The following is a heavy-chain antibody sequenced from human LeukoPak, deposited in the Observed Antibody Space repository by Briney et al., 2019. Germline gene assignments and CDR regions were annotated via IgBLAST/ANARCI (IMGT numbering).Heavy chain of an antibody. Sequence: PGGSLRLSCAASGFTVSSNYMSWVRQAPGKGLEWVSVIYSGGSTYYADSVKGRFTISRDNSKNTLYLQMNSLRAEDTAVYYCARKDTAMVIFDAFDIWGQGTMVTVSS. CDR2: IYSGGST. V-gene: IGHV3-66*01. J-gene: IGHJ3*02. D-gene: IGHD5-18*01. CDR1: GFTVSSNY. CDR3: ARKDTAMVIFDAFDI.